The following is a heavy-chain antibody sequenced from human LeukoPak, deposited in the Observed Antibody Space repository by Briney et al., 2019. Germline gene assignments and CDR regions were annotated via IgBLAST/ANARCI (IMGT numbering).Heavy chain of an antibody. V-gene: IGHV1-69*02. Sequence: ASVKVSCKASGGIFNTYTISWVRQAPGQGLEWMGRIIPVLGIANYAQTFQDRVTITADRSTSTAYMEVNSLRSEDTAVYYCARAPYYDFWSGYYKDYYYYMDVWGKGTTVTVSS. D-gene: IGHD3-3*01. CDR3: ARAPYYDFWSGYYKDYYYYMDV. CDR2: IIPVLGIA. J-gene: IGHJ6*03. CDR1: GGIFNTYT.